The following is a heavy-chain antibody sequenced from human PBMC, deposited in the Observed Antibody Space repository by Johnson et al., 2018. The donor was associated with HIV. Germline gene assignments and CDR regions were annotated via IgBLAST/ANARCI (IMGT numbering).Heavy chain of an antibody. D-gene: IGHD1-1*01. CDR1: GFTFSSYA. Sequence: VQVVESGGGLVKPGGSLRLSCAASGFTFSSYAMSWVRQAPGTGLEWVSAISGSGGSTYYAASVKRRFPISRDNSKNTLYLQMNSLGAEDTALYYCARDRVQRDSRGADAFDIWGQGTMVTVSS. V-gene: IGHV3-23*04. CDR3: ARDRVQRDSRGADAFDI. J-gene: IGHJ3*02. CDR2: ISGSGGST.